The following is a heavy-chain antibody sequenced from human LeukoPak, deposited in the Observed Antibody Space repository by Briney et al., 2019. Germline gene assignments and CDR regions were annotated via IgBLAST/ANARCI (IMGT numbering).Heavy chain of an antibody. V-gene: IGHV1-8*01. CDR1: GYNFLSYG. D-gene: IGHD2-2*01. J-gene: IGHJ4*02. Sequence: ASVKVSCKTSGYNFLSYGISWVRQAPGKGLEWMGWISTYSEKASYALKFQGRVTMTRNTSISTAYMELSSLRSEDTAVYYCARGGSVVEVTAAAAGGQYDYWGQGTLVTVSS. CDR3: ARGGSVVEVTAAAAGGQYDY. CDR2: ISTYSEKA.